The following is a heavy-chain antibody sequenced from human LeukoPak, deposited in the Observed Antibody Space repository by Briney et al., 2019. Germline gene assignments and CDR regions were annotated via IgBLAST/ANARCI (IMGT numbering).Heavy chain of an antibody. CDR2: INHSGST. J-gene: IGHJ4*02. D-gene: IGHD3-10*01. CDR3: AASRRGSRVIDY. V-gene: IGHV4-34*01. Sequence: SETLSLTCAVYGGSFSGYYWSGIRQPPGKGLEWIGEINHSGSTNYNPSLKSRVTISVDTSKNQFSLKLSSVTAADTAVYYCAASRRGSRVIDYWGQGTLVTVSS. CDR1: GGSFSGYY.